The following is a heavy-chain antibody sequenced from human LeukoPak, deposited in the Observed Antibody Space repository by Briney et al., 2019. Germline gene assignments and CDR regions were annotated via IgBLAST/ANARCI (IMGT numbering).Heavy chain of an antibody. D-gene: IGHD2-2*01. V-gene: IGHV4-39*01. CDR2: IYYSGST. CDR1: GDSISSSSYY. J-gene: IGHJ5*02. CDR3: ARLGVVVVPAAMISWFDP. Sequence: PSETLSLTCTVSGDSISSSSYYWGWIRQPPGKGLEWIGSIYYSGSTYYNPSLKSRVTISVDTSKNQFSLKLSSVTAADTAVYYCARLGVVVVPAAMISWFDPWGQGTLVTVSS.